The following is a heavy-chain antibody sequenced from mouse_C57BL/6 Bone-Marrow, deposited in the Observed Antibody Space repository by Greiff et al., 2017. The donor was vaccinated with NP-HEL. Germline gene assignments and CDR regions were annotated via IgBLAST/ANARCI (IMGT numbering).Heavy chain of an antibody. CDR1: GYTFTSYW. CDR3: ARTRGYSNYVGLFDY. J-gene: IGHJ2*01. V-gene: IGHV1-72*01. D-gene: IGHD2-5*01. Sequence: QVQLQQPGAELVKPGASVKLSCKASGYTFTSYWMHWVKQRPGRGLEWIGRIDPNSGGTKYNEKFKSKATLTVDKPSSTAYMQLSSLTSEDSAVYYCARTRGYSNYVGLFDYWGQGTTLTVSS. CDR2: IDPNSGGT.